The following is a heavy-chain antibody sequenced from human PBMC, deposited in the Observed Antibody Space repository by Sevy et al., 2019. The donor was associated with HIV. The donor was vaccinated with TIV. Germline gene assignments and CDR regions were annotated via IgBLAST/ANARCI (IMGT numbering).Heavy chain of an antibody. CDR3: ARKGRGTGYYYMDV. Sequence: ASVKVSCKASGYTFTSYAMHWVRQAPGQRLEWMGWINAGNGNTKYSQKFQGRVTITRDTSASTAYMELSSLGSEDPAVYYCARKGRGTGYYYMDVWGKGTTVTVSS. CDR1: GYTFTSYA. V-gene: IGHV1-3*01. J-gene: IGHJ6*03. CDR2: INAGNGNT.